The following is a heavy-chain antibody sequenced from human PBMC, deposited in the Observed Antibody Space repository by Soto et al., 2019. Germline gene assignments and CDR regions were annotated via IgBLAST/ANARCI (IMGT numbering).Heavy chain of an antibody. V-gene: IGHV4-4*02. D-gene: IGHD2-2*02. CDR2: IYHSGST. J-gene: IGHJ4*02. CDR3: ARRLYCSSTSCYKRGRTFDY. Sequence: KTSETLSLTCAVSGGSISSSNWWSWVRQPPGKGLEWIGEIYHSGSTNYNPSLKSRVTISVDKSKNQFSLKLSSVTAADTAVYYCARRLYCSSTSCYKRGRTFDYWGQGTLVTVSS. CDR1: GGSISSSNW.